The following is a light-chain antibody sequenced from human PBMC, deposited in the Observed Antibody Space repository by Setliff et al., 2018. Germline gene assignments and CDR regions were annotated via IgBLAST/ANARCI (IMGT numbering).Light chain of an antibody. CDR2: RNN. V-gene: IGLV1-40*01. CDR3: AAWDDSLNGEV. J-gene: IGLJ1*01. Sequence: QSALTQPPSVSGAPGQRVTISCTGNNSNIGAGFDVHWFQQLPGTAPRLLIYRNNQRPSGVPDRFSGSKSGTSASLAISGLQSEDEADYYCAAWDDSLNGEVFGTGTKSPS. CDR1: NSNIGAGFD.